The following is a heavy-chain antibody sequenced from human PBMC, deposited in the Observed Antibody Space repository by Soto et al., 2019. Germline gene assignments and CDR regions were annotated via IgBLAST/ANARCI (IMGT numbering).Heavy chain of an antibody. CDR2: IYPGDSDT. V-gene: IGHV5-51*01. CDR3: VTVNLVGAAYYFDY. CDR1: GYSFTTYW. J-gene: IGHJ4*02. Sequence: GESLKISCQGSGYSFTTYWIGWVRQMPGKGLEWMGIIYPGDSDTRYNPSFQGQVTISADKSLSTAYLQWSSLKAADTAVYYCVTVNLVGAAYYFDYWGPGTLVTVSS. D-gene: IGHD1-26*01.